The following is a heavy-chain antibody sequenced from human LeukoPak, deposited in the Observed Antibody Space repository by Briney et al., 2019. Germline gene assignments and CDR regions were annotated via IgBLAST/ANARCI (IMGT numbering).Heavy chain of an antibody. CDR3: AREIIAAHRDFDAFDI. CDR1: GFTFSSYA. V-gene: IGHV3-23*01. J-gene: IGHJ3*02. D-gene: IGHD6-13*01. Sequence: PGGSLRLSCAASGFTFSSYAMSWVRQAPGKGLEWVSAISGSGGSTYYADSVKGRFTISRDNSKNTLYLQMNSLRAEDTAVYYCAREIIAAHRDFDAFDIWGQGTMVTVSS. CDR2: ISGSGGST.